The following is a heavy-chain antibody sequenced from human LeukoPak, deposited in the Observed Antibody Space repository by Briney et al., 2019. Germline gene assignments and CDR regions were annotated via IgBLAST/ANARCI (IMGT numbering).Heavy chain of an antibody. D-gene: IGHD3-3*01. CDR2: IYSGGST. J-gene: IGHJ4*02. CDR1: GFTFDDYA. V-gene: IGHV3-53*04. Sequence: PGRSLRLSCAASGFTFDDYAMHWVRQAPGKGLEWVSVIYSGGSTYYADSVKGRFTISRHNSKNTLYLQMNSLRAEDTAVYYCARGTYDFWSGYPGYYFDYWGQGTLVTVSS. CDR3: ARGTYDFWSGYPGYYFDY.